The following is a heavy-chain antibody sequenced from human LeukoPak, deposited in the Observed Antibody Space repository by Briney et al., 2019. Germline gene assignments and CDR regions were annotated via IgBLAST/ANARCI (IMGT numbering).Heavy chain of an antibody. CDR2: IKQGGSEE. D-gene: IGHD1-26*01. CDR3: ARGGTNLYSGSYPYDY. CDR1: GFTFSSYW. Sequence: GGSLRLSCAASGFTFSSYWMTWVRQAPGKGLEWVANIKQGGSEEYYIDSVKGRFTSSRDNAKNTLYLEMNSLRAEDTAVYYCARGGTNLYSGSYPYDYWGQGTLVTVSS. V-gene: IGHV3-7*01. J-gene: IGHJ4*02.